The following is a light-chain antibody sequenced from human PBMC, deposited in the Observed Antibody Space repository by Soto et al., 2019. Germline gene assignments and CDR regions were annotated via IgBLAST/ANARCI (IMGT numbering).Light chain of an antibody. CDR3: QQYGSSPIT. V-gene: IGKV3-20*01. CDR1: QRVGIIY. J-gene: IGKJ5*01. CDR2: ATS. Sequence: EIVLPQSPGTLSLSPGERSTLSCRAIQRVGIIYLAWYQQKPGQAPSLLIYATSSRATGIPDRFSGSGSGTDFSLTISRLEPEDFAVYYCQQYGSSPITFGHGTRLEI.